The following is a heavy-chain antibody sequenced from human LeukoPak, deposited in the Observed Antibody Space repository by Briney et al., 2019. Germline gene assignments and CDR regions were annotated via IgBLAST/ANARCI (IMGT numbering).Heavy chain of an antibody. CDR3: ASRGYYYDSSGYYSYYYMDV. CDR2: IIPIFGTA. CDR1: GCTFSSYA. Sequence: SVKVSCKASGCTFSSYAISWVRQAPGQGPEWMGGIIPIFGTANYAQKFQGRVTITADESTSTAYMELSSLRSEDTAVYYCASRGYYYDSSGYYSYYYMDVWGKGTTVTISS. V-gene: IGHV1-69*13. J-gene: IGHJ6*03. D-gene: IGHD3-22*01.